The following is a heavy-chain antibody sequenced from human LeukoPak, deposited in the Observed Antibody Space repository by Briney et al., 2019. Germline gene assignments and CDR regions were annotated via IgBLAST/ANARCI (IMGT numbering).Heavy chain of an antibody. V-gene: IGHV3-53*01. Sequence: GGSLRLSCAASGFTVSSNYMSWVRQAPGKGLEWVSVIYSGGSTYYADSVKGRFTISRDNSKNTLYLQMNSLRTEDTAVYDCARATVIRSRGYYFDYWGQGTLVTVSS. CDR2: IYSGGST. J-gene: IGHJ4*02. CDR3: ARATVIRSRGYYFDY. D-gene: IGHD3-22*01. CDR1: GFTVSSNY.